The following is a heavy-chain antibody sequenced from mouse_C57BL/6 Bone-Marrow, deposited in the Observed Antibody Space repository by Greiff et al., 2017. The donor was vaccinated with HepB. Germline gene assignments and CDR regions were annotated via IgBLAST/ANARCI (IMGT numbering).Heavy chain of an antibody. CDR2: IYPGDGDT. CDR3: ANPIGGNY. Sequence: QVQLQQSGPELVKPGASVKISCKASGYAFSSSWMNWVKQRPGKGLEWIGRIYPGDGDTNYNGKFKGKATLTADKSSSTAYMQLSSLTSEDSAVYFCANPIGGNYWGQGTTLTVSS. J-gene: IGHJ2*01. CDR1: GYAFSSSW. D-gene: IGHD2-14*01. V-gene: IGHV1-82*01.